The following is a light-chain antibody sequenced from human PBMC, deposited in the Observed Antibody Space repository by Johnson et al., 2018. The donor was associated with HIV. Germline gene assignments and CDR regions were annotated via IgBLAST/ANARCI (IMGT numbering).Light chain of an antibody. V-gene: IGLV1-51*01. J-gene: IGLJ1*01. CDR2: DND. CDR1: SSNIGINY. CDR3: ETWDSSLSGYYV. Sequence: QSMLTQPPSVSAAPGQKVTISCSGSSSNIGINYVSWFQQLPGTAPKLLIYDNDKRPSGIPDRFSGSKSGTSATLGITGLQTGDEADYYCETWDSSLSGYYVFGTGTKVTVL.